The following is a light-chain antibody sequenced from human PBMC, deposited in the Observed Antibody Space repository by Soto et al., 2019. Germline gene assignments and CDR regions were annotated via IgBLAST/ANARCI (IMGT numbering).Light chain of an antibody. CDR3: QQSYSFLS. V-gene: IGKV1-5*01. Sequence: DIQMTQSPSTLSASVGDRVTITCRASQSISSWLAWYQQKPGKAPKLLIYDASSLESGVPSRFSGSGSGTEFTLTITSLQPEDFATYYCQQSYSFLSFAGGTKVDIK. CDR1: QSISSW. J-gene: IGKJ4*01. CDR2: DAS.